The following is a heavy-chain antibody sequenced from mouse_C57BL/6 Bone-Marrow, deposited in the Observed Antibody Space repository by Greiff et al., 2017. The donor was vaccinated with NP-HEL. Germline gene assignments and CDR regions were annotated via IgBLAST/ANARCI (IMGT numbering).Heavy chain of an antibody. CDR2: IWRGGST. V-gene: IGHV2-5*01. CDR1: GFSLTSYG. D-gene: IGHD2-3*01. CDR3: AKTPSYDGYPWFAY. J-gene: IGHJ3*01. Sequence: VKLVESGPGLVQPSQSLSITCTVSGFSLTSYGVHWVRQSPGKGLEWLGVIWRGGSTDYNAAFMSRLSITKDNSKSQVFFKMNSLQADDTAIYYCAKTPSYDGYPWFAYWGQGTLVTVSA.